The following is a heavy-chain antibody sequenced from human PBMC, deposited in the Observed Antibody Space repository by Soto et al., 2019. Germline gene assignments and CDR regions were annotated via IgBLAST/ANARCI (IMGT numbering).Heavy chain of an antibody. CDR3: ARPRYCSGGSCYSLDYYYGMDV. CDR2: IIPIFGTA. V-gene: IGHV1-69*13. J-gene: IGHJ6*02. Sequence: VASVKVSCKASGGTFSSYAISWVRQAPGQGLEWMGGIIPIFGTANYAQKFQGRVTITADESTSTAYMELSSLRSEDTAMYYCARPRYCSGGSCYSLDYYYGMDVWGQGTTVTVSS. D-gene: IGHD2-15*01. CDR1: GGTFSSYA.